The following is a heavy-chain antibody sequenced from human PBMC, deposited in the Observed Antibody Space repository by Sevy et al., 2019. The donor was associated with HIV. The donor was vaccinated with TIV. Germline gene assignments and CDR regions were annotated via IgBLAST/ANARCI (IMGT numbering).Heavy chain of an antibody. V-gene: IGHV3-48*03. CDR1: GFTLSSYA. D-gene: IGHD6-19*01. J-gene: IGHJ4*02. CDR2: ITVSGSTM. Sequence: GGSLRLSCAASGFTLSSYAMNWVRQAPGKGLEWISYITVSGSTMYYADSVKGRFTISRDNAKNSLYLQMNSLRAEDTAVYYCARDRQGITVAGTAIDYWGQGALVTVSS. CDR3: ARDRQGITVAGTAIDY.